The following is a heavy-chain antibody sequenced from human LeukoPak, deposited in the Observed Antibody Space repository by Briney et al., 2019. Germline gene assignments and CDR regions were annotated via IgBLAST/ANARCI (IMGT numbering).Heavy chain of an antibody. CDR2: IQYSGST. V-gene: IGHV4-61*01. D-gene: IGHD3-10*01. CDR1: GDSVSGISFY. CDR3: ARSLGFGDYWYFDL. J-gene: IGHJ2*01. Sequence: SETLSLTCTVSGDSVSGISFYWSWIRQPPGKGLQYIGYIQYSGSTNYNPSLKSRVTISVDTSKNQFSLKLSSVTAADMAVYYCARSLGFGDYWYFDLWGLGTLVTVSA.